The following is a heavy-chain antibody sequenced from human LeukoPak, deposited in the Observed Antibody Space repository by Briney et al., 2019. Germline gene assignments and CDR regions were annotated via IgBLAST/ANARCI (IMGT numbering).Heavy chain of an antibody. CDR3: ARGAPTVYCRGGSCYPDY. V-gene: IGHV3-30*04. J-gene: IGHJ4*02. CDR1: KFTFSVYA. CDR2: ISSDGSLE. D-gene: IGHD2-15*01. Sequence: PGGSLRLSCVASKFTFSVYAMHWARQAPGKGLEWVALISSDGSLEYYTDAVKGRFTISRDNSMNTLFLQMNSLRAEDMAVYFCARGAPTVYCRGGSCYPDYWGQGTLVTVSS.